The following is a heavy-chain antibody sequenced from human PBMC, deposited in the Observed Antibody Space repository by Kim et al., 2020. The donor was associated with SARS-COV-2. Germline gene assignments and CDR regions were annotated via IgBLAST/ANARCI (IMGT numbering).Heavy chain of an antibody. V-gene: IGHV3-7*03. CDR1: GFTFSSYW. D-gene: IGHD3-16*02. J-gene: IGHJ6*02. Sequence: GGSLRLSCAASGFTFSSYWMSWVRQAPGKGLEWVANIKQDGSEKYYVDSVKGRFTISRDNAKNSLYLQMNSLRAEDTAVYYCARGGGYDYVWGSYRPYYYYGMDVWGQGTTVTVSS. CDR2: IKQDGSEK. CDR3: ARGGGYDYVWGSYRPYYYYGMDV.